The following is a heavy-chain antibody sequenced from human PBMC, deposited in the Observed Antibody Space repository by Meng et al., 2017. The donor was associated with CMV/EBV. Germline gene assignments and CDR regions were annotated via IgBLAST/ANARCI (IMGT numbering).Heavy chain of an antibody. CDR1: GFTFSSYA. Sequence: GESLKISCAASGFTFSSYAMHWVRQAPGKGLEWVAVISYDGSNKYYADSVKGRFTISRDNSKNTLYLQMNSLRAEDTDVYYCARFPYYDFWSGYYTWVGGPPNSIDYWGQGTLVTVSS. D-gene: IGHD3-3*01. CDR2: ISYDGSNK. J-gene: IGHJ4*02. CDR3: ARFPYYDFWSGYYTWVGGPPNSIDY. V-gene: IGHV3-30-3*01.